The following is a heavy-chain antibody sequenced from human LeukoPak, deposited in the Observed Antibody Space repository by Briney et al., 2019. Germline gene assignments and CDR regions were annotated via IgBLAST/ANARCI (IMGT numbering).Heavy chain of an antibody. CDR3: AREMVGDYRPYYFDY. J-gene: IGHJ4*02. D-gene: IGHD4-17*01. Sequence: GGSLRLSCAASGFTVSSNYMSWVRQAPGKGLEWVSVIYSGGSTYYADSVTGRFTISRDNSKNTLYLQMNSLRAEDTAVYYCAREMVGDYRPYYFDYWGQGTLVTVSS. CDR2: IYSGGST. V-gene: IGHV3-53*01. CDR1: GFTVSSNY.